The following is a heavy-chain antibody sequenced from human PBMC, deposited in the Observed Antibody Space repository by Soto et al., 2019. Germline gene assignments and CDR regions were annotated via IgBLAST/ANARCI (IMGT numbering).Heavy chain of an antibody. CDR1: GYSFTSYW. CDR2: IDPSDSYT. CDR3: ARHIPYCGGDCYHR. Sequence: PGESLKISCKGSGYSFTSYWISWVRQMPGKGLEWMGRIDPSDSYTNYSPSFKGHVTISADKSISNANLQWSSLKASDTAIYYCARHIPYCGGDCYHRWGQGTLVTVSS. V-gene: IGHV5-10-1*01. D-gene: IGHD2-21*02. J-gene: IGHJ5*02.